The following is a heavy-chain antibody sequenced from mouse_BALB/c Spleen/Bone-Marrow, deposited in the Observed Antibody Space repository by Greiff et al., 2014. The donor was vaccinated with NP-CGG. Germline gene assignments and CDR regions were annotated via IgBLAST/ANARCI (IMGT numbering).Heavy chain of an antibody. CDR1: GYTFTEYT. Sequence: EVQLVESGPELVKPGASVKISCKTSGYTFTEYTMHWVKQSLGKSLEWIGAINPNNGGSTYNQKFKGKATLTVDKSSSTAYMELRSLTSGDSAVYYCVRGFYFGNYVFAYWGQGTLVTVSA. J-gene: IGHJ3*01. V-gene: IGHV1-18*01. CDR2: INPNNGGS. D-gene: IGHD2-1*01. CDR3: VRGFYFGNYVFAY.